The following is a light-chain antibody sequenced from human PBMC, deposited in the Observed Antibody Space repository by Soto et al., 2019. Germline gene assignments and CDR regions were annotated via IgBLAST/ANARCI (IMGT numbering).Light chain of an antibody. CDR1: QYVSTN. Sequence: EIVMTQSPATVSVSPGERATLSCRASQYVSTNLAWYRQEPGQPPRLLIYGASTRATGTPARFTGSGSGTEFSLIIRNLQSEDLGVYYCQQYNDWQTFGQGTKVEI. CDR2: GAS. J-gene: IGKJ1*01. V-gene: IGKV3-15*01. CDR3: QQYNDWQT.